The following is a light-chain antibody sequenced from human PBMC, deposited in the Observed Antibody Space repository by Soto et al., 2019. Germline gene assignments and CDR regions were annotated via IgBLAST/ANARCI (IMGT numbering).Light chain of an antibody. CDR1: SSNIGAGYD. J-gene: IGLJ1*01. Sequence: QSVLTQPPSVSGAPGQRVTSFCTGSSSNIGAGYDVHWYQQLPGTAPKLLIYGNSNRPSGVPDRFSGSKSGTSASLAITGLQAEDEADYYCQSYDSSLSGSNVFGTGTKVTVL. CDR2: GNS. CDR3: QSYDSSLSGSNV. V-gene: IGLV1-40*01.